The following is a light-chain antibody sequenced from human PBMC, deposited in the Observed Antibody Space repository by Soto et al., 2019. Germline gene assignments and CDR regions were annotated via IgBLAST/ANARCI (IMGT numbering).Light chain of an antibody. Sequence: VLTQAPWTLSLSPGARATLSCRARQSVSSSYLAWYQQKPGQAPRLLIYGASRRATGIPDRFSGSVSGTDFTLTIGRLEPEDFAVYYGQQYGSSPPVTFGQGTKVDIK. CDR1: QSVSSSY. CDR3: QQYGSSPPVT. V-gene: IGKV3-20*01. CDR2: GAS. J-gene: IGKJ1*01.